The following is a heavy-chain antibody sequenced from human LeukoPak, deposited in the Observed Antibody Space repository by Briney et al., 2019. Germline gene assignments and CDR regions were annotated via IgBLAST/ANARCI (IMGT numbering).Heavy chain of an antibody. CDR1: GFTFSSYG. D-gene: IGHD6-19*01. CDR3: AKEYPVAAIDVFDI. J-gene: IGHJ3*02. Sequence: GGSLRLSCAASGFTFSSYGMHWVRQAPGKGLGWVAVISYDGSNKYYADSVKGRFTISRDNSKNTLYLQMNSLRAEDTAVYYCAKEYPVAAIDVFDIWGQGTMVTVSS. CDR2: ISYDGSNK. V-gene: IGHV3-30*18.